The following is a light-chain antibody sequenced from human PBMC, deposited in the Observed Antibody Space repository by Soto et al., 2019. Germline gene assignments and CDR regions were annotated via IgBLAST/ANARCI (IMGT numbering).Light chain of an antibody. J-gene: IGKJ1*01. CDR3: QQYDTWPRT. V-gene: IGKV3-15*01. CDR1: QSVSSN. Sequence: EIVMTHSPASLSGPPGERATLSFRASQSVSSNFAWYLQKPGQAPRLLIYGASTRATAVPARFTASGSGTEFTLTISSLQSDDFGVYYCQQYDTWPRTFGQGTKVDIK. CDR2: GAS.